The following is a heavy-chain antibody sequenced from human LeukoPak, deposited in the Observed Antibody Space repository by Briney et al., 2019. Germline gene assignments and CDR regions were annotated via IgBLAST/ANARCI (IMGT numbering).Heavy chain of an antibody. CDR2: ISSSASTV. D-gene: IGHD5-18*01. Sequence: HTGGSLRLSCAASGFSHRTYEMHEVRQAPGKGREWVSYISSSASTVYYADSVKGRFTISRDNSKNTLYLQMNSLRAEDTAVYYCAKENTAMVDWGQGTLVTVSS. J-gene: IGHJ4*02. CDR1: GFSHRTYE. V-gene: IGHV3-48*03. CDR3: AKENTAMVD.